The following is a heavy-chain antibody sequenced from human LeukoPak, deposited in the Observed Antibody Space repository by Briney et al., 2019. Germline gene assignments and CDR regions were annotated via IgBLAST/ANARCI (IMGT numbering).Heavy chain of an antibody. CDR3: ARDSSRDAFDI. CDR2: IYSDASTT. Sequence: PGGSLRLSCAASGFTFSSSWMHWVRQAPGKGVVWVSRIYSDASTTTYPDSVKGRFTISRHNPKNTLYLQMNSLIAEDTAVYYCARDSSRDAFDIWGQGTMVTVSS. CDR1: GFTFSSSW. J-gene: IGHJ3*02. V-gene: IGHV3-74*01.